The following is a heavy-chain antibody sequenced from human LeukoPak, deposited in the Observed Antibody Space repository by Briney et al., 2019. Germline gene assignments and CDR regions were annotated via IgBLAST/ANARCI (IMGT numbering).Heavy chain of an antibody. CDR3: ARETDGGNLANWFDP. D-gene: IGHD4-23*01. CDR1: GYTFTSYG. V-gene: IGHV1-18*01. Sequence: ASVKVSCKASGYTFTSYGISWVRQAPGQGLEWMGWISAYNGNTNYAQKLQGRVTMTTDTSTSTAYMELRSLRSDDTAVYYCARETDGGNLANWFDPWGQGTLVTVSS. J-gene: IGHJ5*02. CDR2: ISAYNGNT.